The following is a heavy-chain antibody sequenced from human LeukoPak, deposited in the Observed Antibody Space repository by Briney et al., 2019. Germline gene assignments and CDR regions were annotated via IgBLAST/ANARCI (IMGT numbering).Heavy chain of an antibody. J-gene: IGHJ4*02. CDR3: ARDPHITMVRGVIPDY. V-gene: IGHV1-69*04. CDR1: GGTFSSYA. Sequence: SVKVSFKASGGTFSSYAISWVRQAPGQGLEWMGRIIPILGIANYAQKYQGRVTITADKSTSTAYMELSRLRSEDTAVYYCARDPHITMVRGVIPDYWGQGTLVTVSS. CDR2: IIPILGIA. D-gene: IGHD3-10*01.